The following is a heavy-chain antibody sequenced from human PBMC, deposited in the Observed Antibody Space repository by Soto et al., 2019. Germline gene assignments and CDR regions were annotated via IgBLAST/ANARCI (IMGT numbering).Heavy chain of an antibody. Sequence: SVKVSCKASGGSFSTVTLNWVRQAPGQGLEWMGRIIPTLGIANYAQKFQGRVIITADKSTSTAYMELSSLRSEDTAAYYCAREDSSGYSDWGQGTLVTVSS. CDR3: AREDSSGYSD. CDR1: GGSFSTVT. CDR2: IIPTLGIA. J-gene: IGHJ4*02. D-gene: IGHD3-22*01. V-gene: IGHV1-69*04.